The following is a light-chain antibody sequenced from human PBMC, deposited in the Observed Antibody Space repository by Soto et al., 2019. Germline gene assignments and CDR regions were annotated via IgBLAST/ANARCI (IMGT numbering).Light chain of an antibody. CDR2: AAS. CDR3: QQSYSTLRT. Sequence: DTQMTQSPSYLSASVGDRVTITCRASQSISSYLNWYQQKPGKAPKLLIYAASSLQSGVPSRFSGSGSGTDFTLTISSLQPEDFATYYCQQSYSTLRTFGGGTKVDIK. CDR1: QSISSY. V-gene: IGKV1-39*01. J-gene: IGKJ4*01.